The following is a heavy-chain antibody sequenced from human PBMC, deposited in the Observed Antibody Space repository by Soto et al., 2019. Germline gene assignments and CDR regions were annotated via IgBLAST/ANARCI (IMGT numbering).Heavy chain of an antibody. Sequence: GASVKVSCKASGYTFTNNDVSWVRQATGQGLEWMGWMNPGSGDTGYAQKFQGRVTMTRDISIATSYMELNSLTSEDTAIYYCARMESFGSLNWFDPWCQGTLVTVSS. CDR2: MNPGSGDT. J-gene: IGHJ5*02. CDR3: ARMESFGSLNWFDP. D-gene: IGHD3-10*01. CDR1: GYTFTNND. V-gene: IGHV1-8*02.